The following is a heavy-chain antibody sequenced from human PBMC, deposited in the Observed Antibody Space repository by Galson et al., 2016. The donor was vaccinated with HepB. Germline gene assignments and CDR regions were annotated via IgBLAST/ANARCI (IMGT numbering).Heavy chain of an antibody. CDR1: GGSFSGYQ. V-gene: IGHV4-34*01. D-gene: IGHD6-13*01. CDR3: ASALIAARGWFDS. Sequence: SETLSLTCAVYGGSFSGYQWIWIRQPPGKGLEWIGEISHSGSTNYNPSLKSRVTISIDTSNNQFSLKLSSVTAADTAVYHRASALIAARGWFDSWGQGTLVTVSS. CDR2: ISHSGST. J-gene: IGHJ5*01.